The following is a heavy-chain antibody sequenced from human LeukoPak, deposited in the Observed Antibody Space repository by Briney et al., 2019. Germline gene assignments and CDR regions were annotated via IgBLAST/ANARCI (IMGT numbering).Heavy chain of an antibody. CDR3: ARVSGSSGLEYFFDY. Sequence: GGSLRLSCAASGFTFSSYAMSWVRQAPGKGLEWVSAINGSGGSTYYADSVKGRFTISRDNSKNTLYLQMNSLRAEDMAVFYCARVSGSSGLEYFFDYWGQGTLVTVSS. D-gene: IGHD6-19*01. CDR1: GFTFSSYA. CDR2: INGSGGST. J-gene: IGHJ4*02. V-gene: IGHV3-23*01.